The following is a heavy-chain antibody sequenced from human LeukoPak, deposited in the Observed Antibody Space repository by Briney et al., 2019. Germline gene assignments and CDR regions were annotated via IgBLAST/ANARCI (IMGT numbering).Heavy chain of an antibody. Sequence: GGSLRLSCAASGFTFSSYAMHWVRQAPGKGLEWVAIISYDGNNKYYADSVKGRFTISRDNSKNTLYLQMNSLRAEDTAVYYCARDPDRYYFDYWGQGTLVTVSS. D-gene: IGHD1-14*01. CDR3: ARDPDRYYFDY. CDR1: GFTFSSYA. J-gene: IGHJ4*02. CDR2: ISYDGNNK. V-gene: IGHV3-30-3*01.